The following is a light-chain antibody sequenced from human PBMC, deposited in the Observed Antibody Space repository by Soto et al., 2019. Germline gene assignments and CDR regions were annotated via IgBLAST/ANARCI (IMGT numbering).Light chain of an antibody. V-gene: IGKV3-11*01. CDR2: DAS. CDR3: QQRSNWPPIT. J-gene: IGKJ5*01. CDR1: QSVSSY. Sequence: NVLKQSPSTLSLSPGERATLSCRASQSVSSYLAWYQQKPGQAPRLLIYDASNRATGIPARFSGSGSGTDFTLTISSLEPEDFAVYYCQQRSNWPPITFGQGTRLEIK.